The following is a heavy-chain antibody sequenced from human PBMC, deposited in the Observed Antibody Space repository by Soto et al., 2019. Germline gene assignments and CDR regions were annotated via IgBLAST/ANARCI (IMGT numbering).Heavy chain of an antibody. J-gene: IGHJ4*02. CDR2: IYYSGST. CDR1: GGSINSYY. CDR3: ARRYGLGFAF. D-gene: IGHD3-10*01. Sequence: QVQLQESGPGLVKPSETLSLTCTVSGGSINSYYWSWLRQPPGMGLEWIGYIYYSGSTNYNPSLKSRVTISVDTSKNQFSLKLSSVTAADTAVYYCARRYGLGFAFWGQGTLVTVSS. V-gene: IGHV4-59*08.